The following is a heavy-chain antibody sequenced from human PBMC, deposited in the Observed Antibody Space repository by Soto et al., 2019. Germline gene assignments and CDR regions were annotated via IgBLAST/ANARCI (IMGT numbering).Heavy chain of an antibody. CDR1: GVNFEDFA. D-gene: IGHD3-3*01. V-gene: IGHV3-9*01. CDR3: AKGRYDFWSPYYFDS. Sequence: GCSLRLSCVGTGVNFEDFAMHWVRQAPGKGLEWVSGITWNSRVLAYADSVKGRFTISRDNARNSLYLQMDSLRDEDTALYYCAKGRYDFWSPYYFDSWGQGTLVTVYS. J-gene: IGHJ4*02. CDR2: ITWNSRVL.